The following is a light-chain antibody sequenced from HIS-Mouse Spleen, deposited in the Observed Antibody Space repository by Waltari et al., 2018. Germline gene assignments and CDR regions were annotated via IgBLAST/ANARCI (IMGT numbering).Light chain of an antibody. CDR2: EGS. CDR3: CSYAGSSTVV. CDR1: SSDVGSDKL. Sequence: QSALTQPASVSGSPGQSITISCTGTSSDVGSDKLFPWYQQHPGKAPELMIYEGSKRPSGVSNRFSGSKSGNTASLTISGLQAEDEADYYCCSYAGSSTVVFGGGTKLTVL. J-gene: IGLJ2*01. V-gene: IGLV2-23*01.